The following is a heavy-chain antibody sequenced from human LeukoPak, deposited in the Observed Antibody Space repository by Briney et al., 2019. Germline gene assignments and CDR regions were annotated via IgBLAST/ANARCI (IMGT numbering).Heavy chain of an antibody. V-gene: IGHV3-20*04. CDR3: ARDMLLQDAFDI. D-gene: IGHD3-10*02. CDR1: GFTFDDHA. CDR2: INWNGGST. J-gene: IGHJ3*02. Sequence: GGSLSLSCEVSGFTFDDHAINWVRQAPGKGLEWVANINWNGGSTGYGDSVKGRFTISRDNTKNSVFLQMHSLRGDDTALYYCARDMLLQDAFDIWGQGTMAIVSS.